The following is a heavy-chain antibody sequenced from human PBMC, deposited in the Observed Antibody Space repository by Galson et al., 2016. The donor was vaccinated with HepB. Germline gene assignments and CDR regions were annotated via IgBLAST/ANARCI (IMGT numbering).Heavy chain of an antibody. Sequence: SLRLSCAVSGFSVSSSYMTWVRQAPGKGLEWVSFIYAGGSTYYGDSVKGRFTISRDNSKTTLYLQMNSLRVEDTAVYYCVRDSAAAWGFFDHWGQGSLVTVSS. J-gene: IGHJ4*02. CDR2: IYAGGST. V-gene: IGHV3-53*01. D-gene: IGHD6-13*01. CDR1: GFSVSSSY. CDR3: VRDSAAAWGFFDH.